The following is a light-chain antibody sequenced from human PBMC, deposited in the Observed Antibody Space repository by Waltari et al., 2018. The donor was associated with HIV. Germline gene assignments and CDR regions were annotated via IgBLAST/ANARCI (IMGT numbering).Light chain of an antibody. V-gene: IGLV1-36*01. Sequence: QSVLTPPPSVSEAPRQRVTIPCSGSSSNMGNNAVNWYQQLPGKAPKLLIYYDDLLHSGVSDRFSGSKSGTSASLAISVLQSEDEADYYCAAWDDSLNRVLFGGGTKLTVL. CDR1: SSNMGNNA. J-gene: IGLJ2*01. CDR2: YDD. CDR3: AAWDDSLNRVL.